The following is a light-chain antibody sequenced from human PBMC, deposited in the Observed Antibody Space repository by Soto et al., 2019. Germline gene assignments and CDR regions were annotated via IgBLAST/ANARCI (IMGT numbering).Light chain of an antibody. CDR2: DVD. CDR3: CSYAGNYV. J-gene: IGLJ1*01. CDR1: SSDFGDYTS. Sequence: QSALTQPRSVSGSPGQSVTISCTGTSSDFGDYTSVSWYQRHPGKAPKFMIYDVDKRPSGVPDRFSGSKSGNTASLTISGLKPEDDADYYCCSYAGNYVLGNGTKVT. V-gene: IGLV2-11*01.